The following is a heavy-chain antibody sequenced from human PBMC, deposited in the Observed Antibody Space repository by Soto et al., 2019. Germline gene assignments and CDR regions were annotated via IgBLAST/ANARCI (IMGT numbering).Heavy chain of an antibody. CDR2: IYYSGST. D-gene: IGHD6-6*01. CDR3: AREKRGYSSSYTNWFDP. CDR1: GGSISSGGYY. V-gene: IGHV4-31*02. J-gene: IGHJ5*02. Sequence: SETLSLTCTVSGGSISSGGYYWSWIRQHPGKGLEWIGYIYYSGSTYYNPSLKSRVTISVDTSKNQFSLKLSSVTAADTAVYYCAREKRGYSSSYTNWFDPWGQGTLVTVSS.